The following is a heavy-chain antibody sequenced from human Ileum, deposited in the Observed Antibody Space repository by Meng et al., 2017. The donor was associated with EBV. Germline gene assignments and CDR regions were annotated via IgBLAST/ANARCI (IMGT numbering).Heavy chain of an antibody. CDR2: ISSRSNYI. Sequence: EWHLVESGGGLVNLGGSLRLSCAASGFVFSDYTMNWVRQAPGKGLEWVSSISSRSNYIHYADSVRGRFTISRDNGENALFLQMDSLRDEDTAVYYCAKDEAIGFWGQGTLVTVSS. CDR1: GFVFSDYT. V-gene: IGHV3-21*01. CDR3: AKDEAIGF. J-gene: IGHJ4*02.